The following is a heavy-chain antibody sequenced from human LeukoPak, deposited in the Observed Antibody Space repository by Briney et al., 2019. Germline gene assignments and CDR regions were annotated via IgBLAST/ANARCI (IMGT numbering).Heavy chain of an antibody. V-gene: IGHV3-7*01. CDR3: ARKGNAFDF. CDR2: IKLDVSET. Sequence: PGGSLRLSCAASGFTFSSYAMTWVRQAPGKGLEWVANIKLDVSETYYVDSVRGRFTISRDNTKNSLYLQMDSLRAEDTAVYYCARKGNAFDFWGQGTMVTVSS. CDR1: GFTFSSYA. D-gene: IGHD3-10*01. J-gene: IGHJ3*01.